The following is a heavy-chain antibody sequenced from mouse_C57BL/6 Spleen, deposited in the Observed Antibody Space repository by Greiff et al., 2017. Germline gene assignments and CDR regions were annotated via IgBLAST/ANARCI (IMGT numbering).Heavy chain of an antibody. CDR3: ARHYGSIYVDY. CDR1: GYAFSSSW. J-gene: IGHJ2*01. V-gene: IGHV1-82*01. CDR2: IYPGDGDT. Sequence: QVHVKQSGPELVKPGASVKISCKASGYAFSSSWMHWVKQRPGKGLEWIGRIYPGDGDTNYNGKFKGKATLTADKSTSTAYMQIISLTSEDSAVYVCARHYGSIYVDYWGQGTTLTASS. D-gene: IGHD1-1*01.